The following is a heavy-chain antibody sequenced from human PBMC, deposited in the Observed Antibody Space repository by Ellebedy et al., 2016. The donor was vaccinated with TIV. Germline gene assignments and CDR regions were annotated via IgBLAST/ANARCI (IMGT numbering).Heavy chain of an antibody. CDR1: GFTFSRYW. CDR3: VGFGVFNL. Sequence: GESLKISCAASGFTFSRYWMHSVRQAPGKGLVWVSRINSDGSSTSYADSVKGRFTISRENAKNALFLQMDGLRVDDSAVYYCVGFGVFNLWGQGAPVTVSS. CDR2: INSDGSST. J-gene: IGHJ5*02. V-gene: IGHV3-74*01. D-gene: IGHD3-3*01.